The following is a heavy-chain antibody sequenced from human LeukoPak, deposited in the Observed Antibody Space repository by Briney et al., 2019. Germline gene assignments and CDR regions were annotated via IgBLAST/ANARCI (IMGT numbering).Heavy chain of an antibody. CDR3: AKPYDFWSGYYHDAFDI. J-gene: IGHJ3*02. D-gene: IGHD3-3*01. CDR2: ISGSGGST. Sequence: PGGSLRLSCAASGFTFSSYAMSWVRQAPGKGLEWVSAISGSGGSTYYADSVKGRFTISRDNSKNTLYLQMNSLRAEDTAVYYCAKPYDFWSGYYHDAFDIWGQGTMVTVSS. V-gene: IGHV3-23*01. CDR1: GFTFSSYA.